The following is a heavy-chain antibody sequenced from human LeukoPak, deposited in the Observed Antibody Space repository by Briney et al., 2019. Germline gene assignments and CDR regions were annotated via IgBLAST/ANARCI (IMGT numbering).Heavy chain of an antibody. CDR3: ARGLVATPQGYYYYYMDV. CDR2: IYTSGST. CDR1: GGSISSYY. V-gene: IGHV4-4*07. J-gene: IGHJ6*03. Sequence: SETLSLTCTVSGGSISSYYWSWIRQPAGNGLEWIGRIYTSGSTNYNPSLKSRVTMSVDTSKNQFSLKLSSVTAADTAVYYCARGLVATPQGYYYYYMDVWGKGTTVTVSS. D-gene: IGHD5-12*01.